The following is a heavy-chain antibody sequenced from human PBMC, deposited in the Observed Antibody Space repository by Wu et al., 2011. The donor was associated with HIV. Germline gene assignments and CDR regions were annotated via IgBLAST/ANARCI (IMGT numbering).Heavy chain of an antibody. J-gene: IGHJ4*02. CDR2: IIPIFGTA. CDR1: GDTLNNYG. D-gene: IGHD1-26*01. V-gene: IGHV1-69*06. Sequence: QVQLVQSGAEVKKPGSSVKVSCKASGDTLNNYGISWVRQAPGQGLEWMGRIIPIFGTANFAQKFQGRVTITADKSTNTAYMELSSLRSEDTAVYYCARGSSGSSEFDYWGQGTLVTVSS. CDR3: ARGSSGSSEFDY.